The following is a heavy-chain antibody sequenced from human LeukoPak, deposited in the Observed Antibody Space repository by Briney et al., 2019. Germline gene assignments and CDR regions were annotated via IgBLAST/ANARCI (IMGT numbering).Heavy chain of an antibody. V-gene: IGHV3-23*01. D-gene: IGHD3-10*01. CDR1: GFTFSSYA. Sequence: GGSLRLSCAASGFTFSSYAMSWVRQAPGKGLEWVSAISGSGSSTYYADSVKGRFTISRDNSKNTLYLQMNSLRAEDTAVYYCARDRSGSYSFDYWGQGTLVTVSS. CDR2: ISGSGSST. CDR3: ARDRSGSYSFDY. J-gene: IGHJ4*02.